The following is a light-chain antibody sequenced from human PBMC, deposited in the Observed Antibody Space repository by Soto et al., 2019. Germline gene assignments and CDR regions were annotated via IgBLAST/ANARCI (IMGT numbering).Light chain of an antibody. CDR3: QQYYSTPIT. Sequence: DIVMTQSPDSLAVSLGERATINCKSSQSGLYNSNNKNYLAWYQQKPGQPPKLLIYWASTRESGVPDRFSGSGSGTDFTLTISSLQAEDVAVYYCQQYYSTPITFGQGTRLEIK. CDR2: WAS. J-gene: IGKJ5*01. CDR1: QSGLYNSNNKNY. V-gene: IGKV4-1*01.